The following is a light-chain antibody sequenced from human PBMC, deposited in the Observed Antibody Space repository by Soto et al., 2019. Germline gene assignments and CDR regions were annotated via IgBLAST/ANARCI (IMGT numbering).Light chain of an antibody. CDR3: MQGAHCPIT. CDR1: QSLVYSDGNTY. V-gene: IGKV2-30*01. CDR2: KVS. Sequence: DVVMTQSPLSLPVTLGQPASISCRSSQSLVYSDGNTYLNWFQQRPGHSPRRLIYKVSNRDSGVPNRFSGSGSGTDFTLKISRVEAEDVGVYYCMQGAHCPITFGQGTRLEIK. J-gene: IGKJ5*01.